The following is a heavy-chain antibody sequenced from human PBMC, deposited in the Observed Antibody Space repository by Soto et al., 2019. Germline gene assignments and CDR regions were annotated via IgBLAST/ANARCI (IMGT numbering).Heavy chain of an antibody. D-gene: IGHD2-15*01. Sequence: PSETLSLTCAVSGGSISSGGYSWRWIRQPPGKGLEWIGYIYHSGSTYYNPSLKSRVTISVDRSKNQFSLKLSSVTAADTAVYYCARGVAATPEDWFDPWGQGTLVTVS. CDR1: GGSISSGGYS. J-gene: IGHJ5*02. CDR2: IYHSGST. CDR3: ARGVAATPEDWFDP. V-gene: IGHV4-30-2*01.